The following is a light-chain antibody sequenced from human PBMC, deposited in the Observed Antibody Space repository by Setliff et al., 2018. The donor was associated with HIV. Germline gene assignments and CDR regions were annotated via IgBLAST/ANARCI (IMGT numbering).Light chain of an antibody. J-gene: IGLJ2*01. CDR2: DVS. V-gene: IGLV2-14*01. Sequence: SALTQPASVSGSPGQSITISCTGTSSDVGGYNYVSWYQQYPGKAPKLMIYDVSKRPSGVSNRFSGSKSGNTASLTISGLQAEDEADYYCSSYTTSSTLEVFGGGTQLTVL. CDR1: SSDVGGYNY. CDR3: SSYTTSSTLEV.